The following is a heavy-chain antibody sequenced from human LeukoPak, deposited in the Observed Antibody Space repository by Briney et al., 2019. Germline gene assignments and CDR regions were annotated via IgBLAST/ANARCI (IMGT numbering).Heavy chain of an antibody. J-gene: IGHJ6*03. CDR3: ARGHKYYYYYYMDV. V-gene: IGHV1-69*05. CDR1: GGTFSSYA. CDR2: IIPIFGTA. Sequence: GSSVRVSCKASGGTFSSYAISWVRQAPGQGLEWMGGIIPIFGTANYAQKFQGRVTITTDESTSTAYMELSSLRSEDTAVYYCARGHKYYYYYYMDVWGKGTTVTVSS.